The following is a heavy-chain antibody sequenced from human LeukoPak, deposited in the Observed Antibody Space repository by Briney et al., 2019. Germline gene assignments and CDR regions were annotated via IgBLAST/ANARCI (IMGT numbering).Heavy chain of an antibody. Sequence: GGSLRLSCAASGFTVSRNYMSWVRQAPGKGLEWVSVIYSGGRTYYADSVKGRFTISRDNSKNTLYLQMNRLRAEDTAVYYYARAGPSSSWHQFDYWGQGTLVTVSS. CDR3: ARAGPSSSWHQFDY. CDR1: GFTVSRNY. D-gene: IGHD6-13*01. J-gene: IGHJ4*02. V-gene: IGHV3-66*01. CDR2: IYSGGRT.